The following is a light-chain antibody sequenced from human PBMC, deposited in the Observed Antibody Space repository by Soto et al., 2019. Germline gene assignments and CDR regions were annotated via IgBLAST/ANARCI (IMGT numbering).Light chain of an antibody. CDR2: EVS. J-gene: IGLJ1*01. Sequence: QSALTQPASVSGAPGQSITISCSGSSSDIGGYNYVSWYQHHPGKVPKVMIYEVSNRPSGVSDRFTGSKSGNTASLTISGLQAEDEADYYCCSYRGSDTSYVFGTGTKLTVL. CDR1: SSDIGGYNY. V-gene: IGLV2-14*01. CDR3: CSYRGSDTSYV.